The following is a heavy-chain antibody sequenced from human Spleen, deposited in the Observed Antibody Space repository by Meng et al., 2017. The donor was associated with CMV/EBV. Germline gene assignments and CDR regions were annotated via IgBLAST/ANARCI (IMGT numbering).Heavy chain of an antibody. D-gene: IGHD2/OR15-2a*01. V-gene: IGHV4-4*02. J-gene: IGHJ5*01. CDR2: IHHSGSA. Sequence: VSGGSITSNNWWSWVRQSPDKWLEWVGEIHHSGSANYNPSLSSRVTISVDKSKNQFSLELRSVTAADTAVYYCARDKIRSILSGFDSWGQGTLVTVSS. CDR1: GGSITSNNW. CDR3: ARDKIRSILSGFDS.